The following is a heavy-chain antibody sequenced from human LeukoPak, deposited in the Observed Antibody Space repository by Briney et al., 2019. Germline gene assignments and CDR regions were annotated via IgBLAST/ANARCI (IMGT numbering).Heavy chain of an antibody. V-gene: IGHV7-4-1*02. Sequence: GASVKVSCKASGYTFTSYAMNWVRQAPGQGLEWMGWINTNTGNPTYAQGFTGRFVFSLDTSVSTAYLQISSLKAEDTAVYYCARDRDSSGWYGGYNWFDPWGQGTLVTVSS. CDR3: ARDRDSSGWYGGYNWFDP. D-gene: IGHD6-19*01. CDR2: INTNTGNP. CDR1: GYTFTSYA. J-gene: IGHJ5*02.